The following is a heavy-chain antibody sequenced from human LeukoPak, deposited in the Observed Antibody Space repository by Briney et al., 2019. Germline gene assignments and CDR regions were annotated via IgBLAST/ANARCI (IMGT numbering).Heavy chain of an antibody. CDR3: ARDGEDIVVVVAAHYYYYMDV. J-gene: IGHJ6*03. Sequence: PGGSLRLSCAASGFTFSSYSMNWVRQAPGKGLEWVSSISSSSSYIYYADSVKGRFTISRDNDKNSLYLQMNSLRAEDTAVYYCARDGEDIVVVVAAHYYYYMDVWGKGTTVTVSS. V-gene: IGHV3-21*01. CDR2: ISSSSSYI. CDR1: GFTFSSYS. D-gene: IGHD2-15*01.